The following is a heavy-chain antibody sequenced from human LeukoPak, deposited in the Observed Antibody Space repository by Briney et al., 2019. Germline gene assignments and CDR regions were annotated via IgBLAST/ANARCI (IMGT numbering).Heavy chain of an antibody. V-gene: IGHV4-59*08. CDR2: IYYTGST. CDR3: ARLRPSIGAAGTFDY. Sequence: SETLSLTCTVSGGSISSYYWSWIRQPPGKGLEWIGYIYYTGSTKYIASLKSRVTISVDTSKNQFSLKVSSVTAAETAVYYCARLRPSIGAAGTFDYWGQGTLVTVSS. J-gene: IGHJ4*02. D-gene: IGHD6-13*01. CDR1: GGSISSYY.